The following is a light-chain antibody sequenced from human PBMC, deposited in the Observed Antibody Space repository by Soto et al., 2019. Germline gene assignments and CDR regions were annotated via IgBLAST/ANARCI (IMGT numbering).Light chain of an antibody. CDR2: GAS. CDR1: RSISTN. J-gene: IGKJ1*01. V-gene: IGKV3-11*01. Sequence: EIVLTQSPGTLSLSPGERAALSCRASRSISTNVAWYQQKPGQAPRLLIYGASTRATGIPARFSGSGSGTEFTLTISSLEPEDFAVYYCRQRSNWPPTWTFGQGTKVDIK. CDR3: RQRSNWPPTWT.